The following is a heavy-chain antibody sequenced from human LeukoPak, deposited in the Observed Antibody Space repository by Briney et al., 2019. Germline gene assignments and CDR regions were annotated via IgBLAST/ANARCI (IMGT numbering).Heavy chain of an antibody. CDR3: ARQYSSSSQFDY. CDR1: GGSISSYY. V-gene: IGHV4-59*01. CDR2: IYYSGST. Sequence: SETLSLTCTVSGGSISSYYWSWIRQPPGEGLEWIGYIYYSGSTNYNPSLKSRVTISVDTSKNQFPLKLSSVTAADTAVYYCARQYSSSSQFDYWGQGTLVTVSS. D-gene: IGHD6-6*01. J-gene: IGHJ4*02.